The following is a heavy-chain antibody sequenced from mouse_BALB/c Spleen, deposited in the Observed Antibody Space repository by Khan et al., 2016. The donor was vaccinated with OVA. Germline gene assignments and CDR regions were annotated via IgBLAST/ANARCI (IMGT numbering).Heavy chain of an antibody. CDR3: AKNYDYDEGLAY. Sequence: QVQLKQSGPGLVQPSQSLSITCTVSGFSLTTYGVHWVRQSPGKGLEWMGVIWSGGSTDYNAAFISRLSISKDSSKCQVFFKMNSLQVTDTAIYYCAKNYDYDEGLAYWGQGTLVTVSA. CDR1: GFSLTTYG. J-gene: IGHJ3*01. D-gene: IGHD2-4*01. CDR2: IWSGGST. V-gene: IGHV2-2*02.